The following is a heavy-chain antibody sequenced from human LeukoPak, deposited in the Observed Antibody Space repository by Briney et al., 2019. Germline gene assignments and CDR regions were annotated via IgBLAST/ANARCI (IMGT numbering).Heavy chain of an antibody. J-gene: IGHJ4*02. V-gene: IGHV4-4*07. CDR1: GGSISSYY. CDR2: IYTSGST. CDR3: ARVVGIAARPENYFDY. Sequence: SETLSLTCTVSGGSISSYYWSWIRQPAGKGLEWIGRIYTSGSTSYNPSLKSRVTMSVDTSKNQFSLKLSSVTAADTAVYYCARVVGIAARPENYFDYWGQGTLVTVSS. D-gene: IGHD6-6*01.